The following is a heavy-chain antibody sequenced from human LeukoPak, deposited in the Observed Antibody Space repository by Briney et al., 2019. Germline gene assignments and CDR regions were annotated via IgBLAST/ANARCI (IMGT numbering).Heavy chain of an antibody. CDR3: ARHGGGYSFDY. CDR2: IYNSGST. D-gene: IGHD5-24*01. CDR1: GGSISNYY. Sequence: SETLSLTCSVSGGSISNYYWSWIRQPPGKALEWIGYIYNSGSTNYNPSLKSRLTISVDTSKNQFSLKLNSVTAADTAVYYCARHGGGYSFDYWGQGTLVTVSS. J-gene: IGHJ4*02. V-gene: IGHV4-59*08.